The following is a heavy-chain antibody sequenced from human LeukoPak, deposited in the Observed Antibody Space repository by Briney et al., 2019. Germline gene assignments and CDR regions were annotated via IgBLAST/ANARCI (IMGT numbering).Heavy chain of an antibody. Sequence: ASVKVSCKASGYTFTGYYMHWVRQAPGQGLEWMGWINPNSGGTNYAQKFQGRVTMTRDTSISTAYMELSRLRSDDTAVYYCAREPGYSGSYYFSYWGQGTLDTVSS. CDR3: AREPGYSGSYYFSY. D-gene: IGHD1-26*01. CDR1: GYTFTGYY. CDR2: INPNSGGT. J-gene: IGHJ4*02. V-gene: IGHV1-2*02.